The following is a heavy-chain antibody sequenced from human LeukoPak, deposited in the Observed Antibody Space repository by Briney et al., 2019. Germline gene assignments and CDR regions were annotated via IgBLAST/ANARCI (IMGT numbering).Heavy chain of an antibody. CDR2: ISYRGST. J-gene: IGHJ3*02. Sequence: SETLSLTCTVSGGSISSGGYYWGWFRQHPGKGLEWIGYISYRGSTYYNPSLKSRVTISVDTSKNQFSLNLSSVTAADTAVYYCARAPSGAVAVDAFDIWGQGTMVTVSS. V-gene: IGHV4-31*03. D-gene: IGHD6-19*01. CDR3: ARAPSGAVAVDAFDI. CDR1: GGSISSGGYY.